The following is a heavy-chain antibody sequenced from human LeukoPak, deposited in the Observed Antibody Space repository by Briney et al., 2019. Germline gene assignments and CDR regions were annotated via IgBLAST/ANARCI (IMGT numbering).Heavy chain of an antibody. CDR2: TYYSGST. CDR3: ARVRWDSSGYYFDY. D-gene: IGHD3-22*01. J-gene: IGHJ4*02. CDR1: GGSISSYY. Sequence: SETLSLTCTVSGGSISSYYWSWIRQPPGKGLEWIGYTYYSGSTNYNPSLKSRVTISVDTSKNQFSLKLSSVTAADTAVYYCARVRWDSSGYYFDYWGQGTLVTVSS. V-gene: IGHV4-59*01.